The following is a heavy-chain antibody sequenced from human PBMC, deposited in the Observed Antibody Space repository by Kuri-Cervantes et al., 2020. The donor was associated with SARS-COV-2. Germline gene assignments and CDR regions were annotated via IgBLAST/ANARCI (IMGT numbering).Heavy chain of an antibody. CDR2: ISAYNGNT. V-gene: IGHV1-18*01. CDR1: GYTFTSYA. Sequence: ASVKVSCKASGYTFTSYAMHWVRQAPGQGLEWMGWISAYNGNTNYAQKLQGRVTMTTDTSTSTAYMELSSLRSEDTAVYYCARGPDKYGMDVWGQGTTVTVSS. J-gene: IGHJ6*02. CDR3: ARGPDKYGMDV.